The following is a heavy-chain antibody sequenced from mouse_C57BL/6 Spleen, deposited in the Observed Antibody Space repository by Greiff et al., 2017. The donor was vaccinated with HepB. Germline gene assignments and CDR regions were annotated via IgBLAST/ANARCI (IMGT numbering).Heavy chain of an antibody. J-gene: IGHJ1*03. V-gene: IGHV1-42*01. CDR3: ARSLYYYGSSGWYFDV. CDR1: GYSFTGYY. Sequence: EVQLQQSGPELVKPGASVKISFKASGYSFTGYYMNWVKQSPEKSLEWIGEINPSTGGTTYNQKFKAKATLTVDKSSSTAYMQLKSLTSEDSAVYYCARSLYYYGSSGWYFDVWGTGTTVTVSS. CDR2: INPSTGGT. D-gene: IGHD1-1*01.